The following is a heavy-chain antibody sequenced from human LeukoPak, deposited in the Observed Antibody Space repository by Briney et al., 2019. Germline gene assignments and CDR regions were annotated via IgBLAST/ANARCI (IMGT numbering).Heavy chain of an antibody. D-gene: IGHD2-2*01. J-gene: IGHJ3*02. CDR1: GYSFTTYW. Sequence: GESLKISCKASGYSFTTYWIGWVRQMPGKGPEWMGIIYPGDSDTRYSPSFQGQVTISADKAITTAYLQWGSLKASDTAMYYCARRSAETDAFDIWGQGTIVTVSS. CDR2: IYPGDSDT. CDR3: ARRSAETDAFDI. V-gene: IGHV5-51*01.